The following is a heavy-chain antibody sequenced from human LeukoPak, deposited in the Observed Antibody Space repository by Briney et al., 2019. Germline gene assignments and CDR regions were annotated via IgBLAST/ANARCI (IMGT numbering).Heavy chain of an antibody. D-gene: IGHD2-15*01. Sequence: QSGGSLRLSCAASGNYWMHWVRQAPGKGLVWVSHINSDGSWTSYADSVKGRFTISRDNSKNTLYLQMNSLRAEDTAVYYCAKGYGHLDYWGQGTLVTVSS. CDR3: AKGYGHLDY. CDR1: GNYW. V-gene: IGHV3-74*01. J-gene: IGHJ4*02. CDR2: INSDGSWT.